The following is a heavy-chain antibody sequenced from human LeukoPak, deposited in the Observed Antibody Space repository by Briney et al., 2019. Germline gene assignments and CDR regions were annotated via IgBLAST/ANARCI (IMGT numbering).Heavy chain of an antibody. CDR3: VKERGWGAPYYYGVDV. Sequence: SGGSLRLSCAASGFTFSSYAMGWVRQAPGKGLEWVSALHIDGSTSYADSVKGRFSISRDNSKNTLYLQVNSLRDEDTAVYYCVKERGWGAPYYYGVDVWGQGTTVTVSS. CDR2: LHIDGST. J-gene: IGHJ6*02. D-gene: IGHD3-16*01. CDR1: GFTFSSYA. V-gene: IGHV3-66*01.